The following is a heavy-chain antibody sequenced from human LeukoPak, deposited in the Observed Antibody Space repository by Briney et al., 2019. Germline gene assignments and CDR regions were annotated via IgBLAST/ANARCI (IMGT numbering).Heavy chain of an antibody. V-gene: IGHV3-21*01. J-gene: IGHJ6*02. CDR3: ARDLQRRYYFYGMDV. D-gene: IGHD3-10*01. CDR1: EFTFSDYN. CDR2: ISGSSDYI. Sequence: GGSLRLSCAASEFTFSDYNLNWVRQAPGKGLEWVSSISGSSDYIYYADSVKGRLTISRDNAKNSLYLQMNSLRAEDTAVYYCARDLQRRYYFYGMDVWGQGTTVTVSS.